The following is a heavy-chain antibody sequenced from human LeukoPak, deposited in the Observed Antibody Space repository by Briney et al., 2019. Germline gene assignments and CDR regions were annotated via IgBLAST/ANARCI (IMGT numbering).Heavy chain of an antibody. J-gene: IGHJ6*03. D-gene: IGHD6-13*01. CDR1: GFTFSSYA. Sequence: PGGSLRLSCAASGFTFSSYAMSWVRQAPGKGLEWVSAISGSGGCTYYADSVKGRFTISRDNSKNTLYLQMNSLRAEDTAVYYCARVAGHYSYYMDVWGKGTTVTVSS. V-gene: IGHV3-23*01. CDR3: ARVAGHYSYYMDV. CDR2: ISGSGGCT.